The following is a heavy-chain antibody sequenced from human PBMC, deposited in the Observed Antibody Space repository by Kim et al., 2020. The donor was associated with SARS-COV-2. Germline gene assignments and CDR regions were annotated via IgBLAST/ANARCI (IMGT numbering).Heavy chain of an antibody. Sequence: SETLSLTCTVSGGSISSSSYYWGWIRQPPGKGLEWIGSIYYSGSNYYNPSLKSRVTISVDTSKNQFSLKLSSVTAADTAVYYCARHPSITMIVIAWYFDLWGRGTL. V-gene: IGHV4-39*01. CDR2: IYYSGSN. D-gene: IGHD3-22*01. CDR3: ARHPSITMIVIAWYFDL. J-gene: IGHJ2*01. CDR1: GGSISSSSYY.